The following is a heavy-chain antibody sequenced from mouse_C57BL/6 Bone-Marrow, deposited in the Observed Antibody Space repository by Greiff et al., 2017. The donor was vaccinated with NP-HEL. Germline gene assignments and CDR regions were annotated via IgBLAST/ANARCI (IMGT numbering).Heavy chain of an antibody. V-gene: IGHV1-53*01. CDR2: INPSNGGT. CDR1: GYTFTSYW. D-gene: IGHD1-1*01. Sequence: VQLQQPGTELVKPGASVKLSCKASGYTFTSYWMHWVKPRPGQGLEWIGNINPSNGGTNYNEKFKSKDTLTVDKSSSTAYMQLSSLTSEDSAVYYCARHRGRSSSRTFYFDYWGQGTTLTVSS. CDR3: ARHRGRSSSRTFYFDY. J-gene: IGHJ2*01.